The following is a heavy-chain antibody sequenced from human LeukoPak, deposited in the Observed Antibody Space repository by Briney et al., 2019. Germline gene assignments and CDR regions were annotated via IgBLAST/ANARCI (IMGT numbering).Heavy chain of an antibody. V-gene: IGHV3-66*01. Sequence: GGSLRLSCAASGFTFSKYYMSWIRQAPGKGLEWVSVIYSGGSTYYADSVKGRFTISRDNSKNTLYLQMNSLRAEDTAVYYCARSVRSNSFGYWGQGTLVTVSS. CDR1: GFTFSKYY. D-gene: IGHD4-11*01. CDR3: ARSVRSNSFGY. J-gene: IGHJ4*02. CDR2: IYSGGST.